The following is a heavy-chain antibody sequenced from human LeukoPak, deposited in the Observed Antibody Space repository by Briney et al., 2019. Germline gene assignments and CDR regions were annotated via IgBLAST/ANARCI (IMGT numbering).Heavy chain of an antibody. Sequence: ASVKVSCKASGYTFTSYAISWVRQAPGQGLEWMGGIIPIFGTANYAQKFQGRVTITADESTSTAYMELSSLRSEDTAVYYCARGPVAHGSGSYYNTDRFDPWGQGTLVTVSS. D-gene: IGHD3-10*01. V-gene: IGHV1-69*13. J-gene: IGHJ5*02. CDR1: GYTFTSYA. CDR2: IIPIFGTA. CDR3: ARGPVAHGSGSYYNTDRFDP.